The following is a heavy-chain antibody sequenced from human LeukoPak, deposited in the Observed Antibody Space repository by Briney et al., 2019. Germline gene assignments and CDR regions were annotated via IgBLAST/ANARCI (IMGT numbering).Heavy chain of an antibody. CDR3: ARASTYLRLGELSSEPADY. V-gene: IGHV1-2*02. J-gene: IGHJ4*02. D-gene: IGHD3-16*02. CDR1: GYTFTGYY. Sequence: ASVKVSCKASGYTFTGYYMHWVRQAPGQGLEWMGWINPNSGGTNYAQKFQGRVTMTRDTSISTVYMELSSLRSEDTAVYYCARASTYLRLGELSSEPADYWGQGTLVTVSS. CDR2: INPNSGGT.